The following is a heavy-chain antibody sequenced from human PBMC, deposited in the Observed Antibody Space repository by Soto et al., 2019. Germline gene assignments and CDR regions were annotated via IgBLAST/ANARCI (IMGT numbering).Heavy chain of an antibody. CDR1: GGFTSTNNW. CDR3: ARSPPSSYYGGSGTFDY. CDR2: AYHSGST. Sequence: QLQLQESGPGLVRPSGTLSLTCAVSGGFTSTNNWWSWVRQHPGKGLEWIGDAYHSGSTEYNPSLKSRVSISVDKSKNQVSLKLTSAPAADTAVYYCARSPPSSYYGGSGTFDYWGQGTLVTVSS. J-gene: IGHJ4*02. V-gene: IGHV4-4*02. D-gene: IGHD3-10*01.